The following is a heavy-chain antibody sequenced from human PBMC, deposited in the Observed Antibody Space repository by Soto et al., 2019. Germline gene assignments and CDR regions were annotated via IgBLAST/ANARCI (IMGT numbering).Heavy chain of an antibody. J-gene: IGHJ4*02. CDR1: GGTFSSYA. V-gene: IGHV1-69*01. CDR2: IIPIFGTA. D-gene: IGHD1-7*01. CDR3: ARDRVSRGYNWNYVFDY. Sequence: QVQLVQSGAEVKKPGSSVKVSCKASGGTFSSYAISWVRQAPGQGLEWMGGIIPIFGTANYAQKFQGRVTITADESTSTAYMELSSLRSEDTAAYYCARDRVSRGYNWNYVFDYWGQGTLVTVSS.